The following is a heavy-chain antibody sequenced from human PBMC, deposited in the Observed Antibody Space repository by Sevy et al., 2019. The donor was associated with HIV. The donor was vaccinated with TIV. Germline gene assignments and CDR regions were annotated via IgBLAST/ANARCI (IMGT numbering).Heavy chain of an antibody. Sequence: GGSLRLSCAASGFTFSSYAMSWVRQAPGKGLEWVSAISGSGGSTYYADSVKGRFTIPRDNSKNTLCLQMNSLRAEDTAVYYCAKGPPYYDFWRELYYYYGMDVWGQGTTVTVSS. J-gene: IGHJ6*02. CDR1: GFTFSSYA. D-gene: IGHD3-3*01. CDR2: ISGSGGST. V-gene: IGHV3-23*01. CDR3: AKGPPYYDFWRELYYYYGMDV.